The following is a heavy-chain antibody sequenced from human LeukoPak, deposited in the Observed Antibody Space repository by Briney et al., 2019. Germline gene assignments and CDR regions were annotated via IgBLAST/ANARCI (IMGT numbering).Heavy chain of an antibody. CDR3: ARWMDYGRGVDS. CDR2: VSGDSVTT. D-gene: IGHD4/OR15-4a*01. CDR1: GFRFIDYY. V-gene: IGHV3-11*04. J-gene: IGHJ4*03. Sequence: GGSLRLSCAASGFRFIDYYMIWIRQTPGKGLEWLSFVSGDSVTTYYAASVRGRFTISRDNAKNSIYLQMNNLRVGDTAVYCCARWMDYGRGVDSWGHGSLVTVSS.